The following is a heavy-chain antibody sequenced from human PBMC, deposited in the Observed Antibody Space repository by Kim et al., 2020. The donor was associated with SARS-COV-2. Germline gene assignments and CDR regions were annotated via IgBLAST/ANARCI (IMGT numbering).Heavy chain of an antibody. D-gene: IGHD3-10*01. J-gene: IGHJ6*02. CDR2: ST. V-gene: IGHV3-23*01. Sequence: STYYAGSVKGRFTISRDKSKNTLYLQMNSLRAEDTAVYYCANPLMVRRVVWGQGTTVTVSS. CDR3: ANPLMVRRVV.